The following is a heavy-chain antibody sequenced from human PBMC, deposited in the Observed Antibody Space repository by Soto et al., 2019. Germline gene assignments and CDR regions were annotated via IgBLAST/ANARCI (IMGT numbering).Heavy chain of an antibody. CDR3: ARDLPPYDRRRQPTGAFED. J-gene: IGHJ4*02. D-gene: IGHD3-22*01. CDR2: VFGNGAGTP. V-gene: IGHV4-4*07. Sequence: QVQLQESGPGLVRPSETLSLTCSVSGSSFTGDYWSWIRQPAGKGLEWIGRVFGNGAGTPIYNSFIQERSNMFVGPVLAQFSLKLTSVTAADTAVYYCARDLPPYDRRRQPTGAFEDWGQGILVTVSS. CDR1: GSSFTGDY.